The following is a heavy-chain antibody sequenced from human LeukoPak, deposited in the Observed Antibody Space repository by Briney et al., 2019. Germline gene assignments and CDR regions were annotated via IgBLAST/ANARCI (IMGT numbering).Heavy chain of an antibody. J-gene: IGHJ5*02. Sequence: HPGGTLRLSCAASGFTFSSYGMSWVRQAPGKGLEWVSAISGSGGSTYYADSVKGRFTISRDNSKNTLYLQMNSLRAEDTAVYYCARERFTISNWFDPWGQGTLVTVSS. D-gene: IGHD3-9*01. CDR3: ARERFTISNWFDP. V-gene: IGHV3-23*01. CDR1: GFTFSSYG. CDR2: ISGSGGST.